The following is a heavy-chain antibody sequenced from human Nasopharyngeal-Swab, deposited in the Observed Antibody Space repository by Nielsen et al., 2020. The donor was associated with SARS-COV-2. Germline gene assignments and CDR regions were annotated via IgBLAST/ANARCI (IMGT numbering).Heavy chain of an antibody. CDR2: IWYDGSNK. J-gene: IGHJ4*02. V-gene: IGHV3-33*01. D-gene: IGHD3-3*01. CDR1: GFTFSSYG. Sequence: LKISCAASGFTFSSYGMHWVRQAPGKGLEWVAIIWYDGSNKYYADSVKGRFTISRDNSKNTLYLQMNSLRAEDTAVYYCARGPYDFWSGYPHYFDYWGQGTLVTVSS. CDR3: ARGPYDFWSGYPHYFDY.